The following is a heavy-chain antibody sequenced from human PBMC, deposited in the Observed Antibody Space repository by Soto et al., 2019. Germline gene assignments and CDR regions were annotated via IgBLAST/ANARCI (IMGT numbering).Heavy chain of an antibody. V-gene: IGHV4-34*01. D-gene: IGHD3-22*01. CDR2: INHSGST. CDR3: ARGRYYYDSSGYSYYYYGMDV. Sequence: QVQLQQWGAGLLKPSETLSLTCAVYGGSFSGYYWSWIRQPPGKGLEWIGEINHSGSTNYNPSLKGRVTIAVDTSKNQFSLKLSSVTAADTAVYYCARGRYYYDSSGYSYYYYGMDVWGQGTTVTVSS. J-gene: IGHJ6*02. CDR1: GGSFSGYY.